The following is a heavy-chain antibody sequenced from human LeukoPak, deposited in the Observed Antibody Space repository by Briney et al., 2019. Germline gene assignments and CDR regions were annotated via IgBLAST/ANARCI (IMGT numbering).Heavy chain of an antibody. Sequence: PGSSLRLSCAASGFTFSSYWMHWVRQAPGKGLVWVSRINSDGSSTGYADSVKGRFTISRDNAKNSLYLQMNSLRAEDTALYYCARGTGGRQTNYYYYYMDVWGKGTTVTVSS. D-gene: IGHD7-27*01. CDR3: ARGTGGRQTNYYYYYMDV. CDR1: GFTFSSYW. V-gene: IGHV3-74*01. J-gene: IGHJ6*03. CDR2: INSDGSST.